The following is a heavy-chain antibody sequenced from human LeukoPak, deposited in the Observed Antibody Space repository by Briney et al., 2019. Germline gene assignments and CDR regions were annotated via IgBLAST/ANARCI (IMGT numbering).Heavy chain of an antibody. V-gene: IGHV3-30-3*01. Sequence: GGSLRLSCAASRFTFSSYAVHWVCQAQGKGLEWVAVISYDGSKKYYADSVNGRFTISRDNSKNTLYLQMNSLRAEDTAVYYCARGGDFDYWGQGTLVSVSS. CDR3: ARGGDFDY. CDR1: RFTFSSYA. J-gene: IGHJ4*02. CDR2: ISYDGSKK.